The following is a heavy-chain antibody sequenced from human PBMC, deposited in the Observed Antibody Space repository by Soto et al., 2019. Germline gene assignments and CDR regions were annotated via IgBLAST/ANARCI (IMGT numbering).Heavy chain of an antibody. CDR2: IIPAFGTT. CDR1: GGTFDNYA. V-gene: IGHV1-69*01. Sequence: QVQLVQSGAEVKKPGSSVKVSCKASGGTFDNYAISWVRQAPGQGLEWMGGIIPAFGTTNFVEKFQGRVTLTADDSTTTAYMEVSSLESEDTAIYYCASGYYDSSGYSIDYWGQGTQVTVSS. D-gene: IGHD3-22*01. CDR3: ASGYYDSSGYSIDY. J-gene: IGHJ4*02.